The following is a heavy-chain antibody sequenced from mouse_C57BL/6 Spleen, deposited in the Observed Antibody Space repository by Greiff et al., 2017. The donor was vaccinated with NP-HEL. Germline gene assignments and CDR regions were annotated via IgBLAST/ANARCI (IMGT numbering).Heavy chain of an antibody. J-gene: IGHJ3*01. D-gene: IGHD2-1*01. CDR2: ISYDGSN. CDR1: GYSITSGYY. Sequence: EVQLVESGPGLVKPSQSLSLTCSVTGYSITSGYYWNWIRQFPGNKLEWMGYISYDGSNNYNPSLKNRISITRDTSKNQFFLKLNSVTTEDTATYYCARDDYYGNLAWFAYWGQGTLVTVSA. V-gene: IGHV3-6*01. CDR3: ARDDYYGNLAWFAY.